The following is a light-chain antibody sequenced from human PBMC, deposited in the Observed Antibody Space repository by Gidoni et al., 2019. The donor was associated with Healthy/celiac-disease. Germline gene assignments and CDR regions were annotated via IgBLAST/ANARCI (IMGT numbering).Light chain of an antibody. V-gene: IGLV3-19*01. CDR2: GKN. J-gene: IGLJ3*02. CDR1: SLRSYY. Sequence: SSELTQDPAVSVALGQTVRITCQGASLRSYYASWYQQKPGQAPVLVIYGKNNRPSGIPDRFSGSSSGNTASLTITGAQAEDEADYYCNSRDSSGNRWVFGGGTKLTGL. CDR3: NSRDSSGNRWV.